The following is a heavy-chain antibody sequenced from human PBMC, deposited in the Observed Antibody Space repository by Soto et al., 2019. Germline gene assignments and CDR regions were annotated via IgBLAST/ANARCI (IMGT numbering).Heavy chain of an antibody. D-gene: IGHD1-26*01. Sequence: PSETLSLTCTVPGVSVSNGNCYWSWIRQPPGKGLEWIGYIYYNGSTNYNPSLKSRVTISVDMSKNQFSLTLKSVTAADTAVYYCARGGSYYYYYGLDVWGEGTTVTVSS. J-gene: IGHJ6*04. CDR1: GVSVSNGNCY. CDR3: ARGGSYYYYYGLDV. V-gene: IGHV4-61*01. CDR2: IYYNGST.